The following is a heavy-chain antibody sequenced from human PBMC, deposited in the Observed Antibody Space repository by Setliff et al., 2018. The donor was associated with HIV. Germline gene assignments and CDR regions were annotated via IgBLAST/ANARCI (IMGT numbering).Heavy chain of an antibody. CDR2: ISGAGATT. Sequence: QAGGSLRLSCAASGFTFSSYAMSWVRQAPGKGLEWVSAISGAGATTYYADSVKGRFTISRDNSKDTLYLQMNSLRAEDTAVYYCAKDGYSDYLNSYFDYWGQGTLVTVSS. D-gene: IGHD4-17*01. V-gene: IGHV3-23*01. CDR1: GFTFSSYA. J-gene: IGHJ4*02. CDR3: AKDGYSDYLNSYFDY.